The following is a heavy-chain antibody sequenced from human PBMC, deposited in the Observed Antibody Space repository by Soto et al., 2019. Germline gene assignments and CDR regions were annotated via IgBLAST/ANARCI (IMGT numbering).Heavy chain of an antibody. CDR1: GFSFNTYE. CDR2: ISSSGRTI. Sequence: EVQLVESGGGLVQPGGSLRLSCAASGFSFNTYEMNWVRQAPGKGLEWVSYISSSGRTIYYADSVKGRFTVSRDNGKNSRYLQMNLLRAEDTAVYYCAYGGRCDYWGQGTQVTVSS. V-gene: IGHV3-48*03. D-gene: IGHD1-26*01. CDR3: AYGGRCDY. J-gene: IGHJ4*02.